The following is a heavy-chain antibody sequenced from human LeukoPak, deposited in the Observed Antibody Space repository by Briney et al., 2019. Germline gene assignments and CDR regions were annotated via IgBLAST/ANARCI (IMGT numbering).Heavy chain of an antibody. J-gene: IGHJ4*02. V-gene: IGHV3-21*06. Sequence: PGGSLRLSCAASGFSFSTYSMIWVRQAPGKGLEWVSSVSGTSEYIYYADSVRGRFTISRDNAKNTVYLQMNSLRAEDTAVYYCARWYSSGWYSDYWGQGTLVTVSS. CDR2: VSGTSEYI. D-gene: IGHD6-19*01. CDR3: ARWYSSGWYSDY. CDR1: GFSFSTYS.